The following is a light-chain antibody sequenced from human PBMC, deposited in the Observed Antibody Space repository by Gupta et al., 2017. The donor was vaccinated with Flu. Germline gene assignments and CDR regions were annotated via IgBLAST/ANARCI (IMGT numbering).Light chain of an antibody. CDR2: STN. CDR1: SGSVSTSYY. Sequence: QTVVTQEPSFSVSPGGTVTLTCGXSSGSVSTSYYPSWYQQTPGQAPRTLIYSTNTRSSGVPDRFSGSILGNKAALTITGAQADDESDYYCVLYMGSGIWVFGGGTKLTVL. CDR3: VLYMGSGIWV. V-gene: IGLV8-61*01. J-gene: IGLJ3*02.